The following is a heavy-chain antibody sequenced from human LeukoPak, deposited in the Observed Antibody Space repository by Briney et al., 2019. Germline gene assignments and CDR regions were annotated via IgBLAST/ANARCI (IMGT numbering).Heavy chain of an antibody. J-gene: IGHJ4*02. Sequence: GGSLRLSCAASGFIFSSYAMSWVRQTPGKGLEWVSTISGSGGSTYYADSVKDRFTISRDNSKKTLYLQMNSLRAEDTAVYYCARAFTGGVVVVAARDWGQGTLVTVSS. D-gene: IGHD2-15*01. CDR1: GFIFSSYA. CDR2: ISGSGGST. V-gene: IGHV3-23*01. CDR3: ARAFTGGVVVVAARD.